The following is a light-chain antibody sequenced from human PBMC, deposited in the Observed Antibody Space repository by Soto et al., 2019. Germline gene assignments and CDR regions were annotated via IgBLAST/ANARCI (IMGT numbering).Light chain of an antibody. CDR1: SSDVGGYNY. Sequence: QSALTQPASVSGSPGQSITISCTGTSSDVGGYNYVSWYQQHPGKVPELMIYDVSNRSSGVSDRFSGSKSGNTASLTISGLQAEDEADYYCSSFSSSSTRVFGGGTKLTVL. V-gene: IGLV2-14*01. CDR3: SSFSSSSTRV. J-gene: IGLJ3*02. CDR2: DVS.